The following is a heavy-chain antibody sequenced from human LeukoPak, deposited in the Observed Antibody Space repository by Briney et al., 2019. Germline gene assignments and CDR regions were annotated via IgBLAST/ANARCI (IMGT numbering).Heavy chain of an antibody. D-gene: IGHD3-22*01. J-gene: IGHJ4*02. Sequence: SVKVSXKASGGTFSSYAISWVRQAPGQGLEWMGGIIPIFGTANYAQKFQGRVTITTDESTSTAYMELSSLRSEDTAVYYCARGDSSGYPLDYWGQGTLVTVSS. CDR3: ARGDSSGYPLDY. CDR2: IIPIFGTA. V-gene: IGHV1-69*05. CDR1: GGTFSSYA.